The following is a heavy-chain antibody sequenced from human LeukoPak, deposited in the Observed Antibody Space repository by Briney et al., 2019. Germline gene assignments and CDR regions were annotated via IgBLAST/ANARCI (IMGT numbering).Heavy chain of an antibody. J-gene: IGHJ5*02. V-gene: IGHV1-69*13. CDR3: ARAPVSSITGTTSRGDWFDP. CDR2: IIPIFGTA. Sequence: SVKVSCKASGGTFSSYAISWVRQAPGQGLEWMGGIIPIFGTANYAQKFQGRVTITADESTSTAYMELSSLRSEDTVVYYCARAPVSSITGTTSRGDWFDPWGQGTLVTVSS. CDR1: GGTFSSYA. D-gene: IGHD1-7*01.